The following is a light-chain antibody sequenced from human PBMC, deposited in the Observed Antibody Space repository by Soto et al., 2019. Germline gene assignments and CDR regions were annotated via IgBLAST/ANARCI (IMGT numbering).Light chain of an antibody. V-gene: IGKV3-11*01. CDR3: QQRSNWPT. CDR2: DTS. J-gene: IGKJ5*01. CDR1: QSVSTY. Sequence: EIVLTQSPATLSLSPGERATLSCRASQSVSTYLAWYHHKPGQALRLLIYDTSNRATGIPARFSGSGSGTDFTHTISSREPEDFAVYYCQQRSNWPTFGKRKRLEIK.